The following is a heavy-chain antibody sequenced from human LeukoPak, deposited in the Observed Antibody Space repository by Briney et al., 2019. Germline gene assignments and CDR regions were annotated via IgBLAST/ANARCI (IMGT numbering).Heavy chain of an antibody. J-gene: IGHJ4*02. CDR2: ISWNSGSI. V-gene: IGHV3-9*01. CDR3: ASSSFDY. D-gene: IGHD6-13*01. CDR1: GFTFDDYA. Sequence: GESLRLSCAASGFTFDDYAMHWVRQAPGKGLEWVSGISWNSGSIGYADSVKGRFTISRDNAKNSLYLQMNSLRAEDTALYYCASSSFDYWGQGTLVTVSS.